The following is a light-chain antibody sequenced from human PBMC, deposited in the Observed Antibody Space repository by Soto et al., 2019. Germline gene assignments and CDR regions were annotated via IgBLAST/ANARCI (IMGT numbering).Light chain of an antibody. J-gene: IGLJ1*01. V-gene: IGLV1-47*01. CDR3: ASWDDSLSGSYV. CDR2: GDV. Sequence: QSVLAQPPSASGTPGQRVTISCSGSSSNIGSNYVYWYQQLPGTAPKLLMYGDVKRPSGVPDRFSGSKSGTSASLAISGLRSEDEADYYCASWDDSLSGSYVFGTGTKVTVL. CDR1: SSNIGSNY.